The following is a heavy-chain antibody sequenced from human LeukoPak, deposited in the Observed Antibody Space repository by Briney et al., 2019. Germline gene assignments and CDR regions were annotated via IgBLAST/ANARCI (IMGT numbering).Heavy chain of an antibody. D-gene: IGHD2-2*01. CDR1: GFTFSSYW. J-gene: IGHJ4*02. V-gene: IGHV3-74*01. CDR2: ISSDVSKT. Sequence: GGSLRLSCVASGFTFSSYWIHWVRQAPGKGLVWVSRISSDVSKTNYADSVKGRFTISRDNAKNTVYLQMNSLRAEDTAVYYCARAGYCNSISCYGIDFWGQGTLVTVSS. CDR3: ARAGYCNSISCYGIDF.